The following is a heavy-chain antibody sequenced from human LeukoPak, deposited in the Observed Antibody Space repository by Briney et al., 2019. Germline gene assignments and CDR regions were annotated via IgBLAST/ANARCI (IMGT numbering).Heavy chain of an antibody. V-gene: IGHV4-4*09. CDR3: ARHDAGIAARPFDN. Sequence: PSETLSLTCTVSGGSISTYYWSWIRRPPGKGLEWIAYIHASGPTNYNPSLKSRITISVDTSKNQFSLKLSSVTAADTAVYYCARHDAGIAARPFDNWGQGTLVIVSP. J-gene: IGHJ4*02. D-gene: IGHD6-6*01. CDR2: IHASGPT. CDR1: GGSISTYY.